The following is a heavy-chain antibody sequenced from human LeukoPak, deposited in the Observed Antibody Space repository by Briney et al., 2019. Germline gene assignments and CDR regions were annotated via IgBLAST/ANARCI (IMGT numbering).Heavy chain of an antibody. CDR1: GFTFSSYA. J-gene: IGHJ4*02. CDR2: ISGSGGST. Sequence: GGSLRLSCAASGFTFSSYAMSWVRQAPGKGLEWVSAISGSGGSTYYADSVKGRFTISRDNSKNTLYLQMNSLRAEDTAVYYCAKVKHITASSSWSILYYFDYWGQGTLVTVSS. D-gene: IGHD6-13*01. CDR3: AKVKHITASSSWSILYYFDY. V-gene: IGHV3-23*01.